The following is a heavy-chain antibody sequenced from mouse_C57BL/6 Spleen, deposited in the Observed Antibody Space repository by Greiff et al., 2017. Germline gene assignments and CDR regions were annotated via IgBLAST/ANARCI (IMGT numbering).Heavy chain of an antibody. D-gene: IGHD1-1*01. CDR1: GFNIKDYY. CDR3: TSDIKLLRDY. Sequence: DVHLVESGAELVRPGASVKLSCTASGFNIKDYYMHWVKQRPEQGLEWIGRIDPEDGDTEYAPKFQGKATMTADTSSITAYLQLSSLTSEDAAVYYCTSDIKLLRDYWGQGTTLTVSS. CDR2: IDPEDGDT. V-gene: IGHV14-1*01. J-gene: IGHJ2*01.